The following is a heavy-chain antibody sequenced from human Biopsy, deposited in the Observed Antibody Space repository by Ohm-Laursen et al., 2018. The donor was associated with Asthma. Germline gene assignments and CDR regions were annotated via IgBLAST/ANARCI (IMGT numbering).Heavy chain of an antibody. J-gene: IGHJ6*02. D-gene: IGHD5/OR15-5a*01. Sequence: SLRLSCSASGFTFSSYGMHWVRQAPGKGLEWVAVMSYDDSHTRYADSVKGRFTISRDNAKDSLYLQMNSLRAEDTAVYYCARFSMCTRTACGPYYIYKMDVWGQGTTVTVSS. CDR1: GFTFSSYG. CDR3: ARFSMCTRTACGPYYIYKMDV. CDR2: MSYDDSHT. V-gene: IGHV3-30*03.